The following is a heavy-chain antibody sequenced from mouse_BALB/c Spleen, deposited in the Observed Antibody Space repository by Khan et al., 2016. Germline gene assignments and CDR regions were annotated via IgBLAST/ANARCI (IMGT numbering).Heavy chain of an antibody. Sequence: QVQLQQSGAELVRPGTSVKVSCKASGYAFTNYLIEWVKQRPGQGLEWIGVINPGSGGTNYNEKFKGKATLTADKSSSTAYMQLSSLTSVDSAFYFCAVITAWFAYGGQGTLVTVSA. CDR2: INPGSGGT. D-gene: IGHD2-4*01. J-gene: IGHJ3*01. CDR3: AVITAWFAY. CDR1: GYAFTNYL. V-gene: IGHV1-54*01.